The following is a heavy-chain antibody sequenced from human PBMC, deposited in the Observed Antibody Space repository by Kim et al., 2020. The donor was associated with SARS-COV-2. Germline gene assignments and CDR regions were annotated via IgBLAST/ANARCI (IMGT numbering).Heavy chain of an antibody. Sequence: GGSLRLSCAASGFTFSSDWMSWVRQAPGKGLEWVANIKQDGSEKYYVDSVKGRFTISRDNAKNSLYLQMNSLRAEDTAAYDCARDICASPDTAMGDSDLYYHYYGMDGWGQGTTVTVSS. CDR3: ARDICASPDTAMGDSDLYYHYYGMDG. CDR2: IKQDGSEK. J-gene: IGHJ6*02. V-gene: IGHV3-7*03. CDR1: GFTFSSDW. D-gene: IGHD5-18*01.